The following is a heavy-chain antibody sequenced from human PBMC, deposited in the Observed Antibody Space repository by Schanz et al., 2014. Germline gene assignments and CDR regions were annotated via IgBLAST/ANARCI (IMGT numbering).Heavy chain of an antibody. Sequence: QVQLVQSGAEVKKAGASVKVSCKVSGYTLSKLSIHWVRQAPGKGLEWMGGLDLEDGEIVYAEQLKGRVTMTEDTSTDTAYMELSSLRSQDTAVYYCAKLDGYAYGSMGQEYFDYWGQGTLVAVSS. J-gene: IGHJ4*02. V-gene: IGHV1-24*01. CDR3: AKLDGYAYGSMGQEYFDY. CDR1: GYTLSKLS. D-gene: IGHD5-18*01. CDR2: LDLEDGEI.